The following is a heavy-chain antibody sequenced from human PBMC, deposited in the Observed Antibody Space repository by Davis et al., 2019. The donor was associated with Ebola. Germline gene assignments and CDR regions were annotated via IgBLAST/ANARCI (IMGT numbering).Heavy chain of an antibody. J-gene: IGHJ4*02. CDR2: IYYSGST. CDR3: ARRVPLYYYDSSGYDSLYYFDY. CDR1: GGSISSGGYY. V-gene: IGHV4-31*03. Sequence: MPSETLSLTCTVSGGSISSGGYYWSWIRQHPGKGLEWIGYIYYSGSTYYNPSLKSRVTISVDTSKNQFSLKLTSVTAADTAVYYCARRVPLYYYDSSGYDSLYYFDYWGQGTLVTVSS. D-gene: IGHD3-22*01.